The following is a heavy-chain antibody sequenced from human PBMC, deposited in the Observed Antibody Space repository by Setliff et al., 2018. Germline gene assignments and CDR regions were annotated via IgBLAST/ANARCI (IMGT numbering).Heavy chain of an antibody. Sequence: SETLSLTCTVSGGSISSGSYYWSWIRQPAGKGLEWIGHIYSSGSTNYNPSLKSRVTISIDRSKNQFSLKLSSVIAADTAVYYCARDLYSSSSGGFYYYYYYMDVWGKGTTVTVSS. CDR2: IYSSGST. D-gene: IGHD6-6*01. V-gene: IGHV4-61*09. J-gene: IGHJ6*03. CDR1: GGSISSGSYY. CDR3: ARDLYSSSSGGFYYYYYYMDV.